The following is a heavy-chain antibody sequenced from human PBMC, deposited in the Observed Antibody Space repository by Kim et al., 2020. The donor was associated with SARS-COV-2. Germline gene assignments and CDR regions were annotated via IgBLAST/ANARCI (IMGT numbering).Heavy chain of an antibody. Sequence: RTNYNPSLKSRVTISVDTSKNQFSLKLSSVTAADTAVYYCASIAVAGIDYWGQGTLVTVSS. V-gene: IGHV4-34*01. J-gene: IGHJ4*02. D-gene: IGHD6-19*01. CDR3: ASIAVAGIDY. CDR2: RT.